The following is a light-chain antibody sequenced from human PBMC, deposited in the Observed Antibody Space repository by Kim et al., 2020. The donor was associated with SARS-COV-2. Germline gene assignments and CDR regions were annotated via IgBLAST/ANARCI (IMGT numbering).Light chain of an antibody. CDR3: QQYINYPYT. CDR2: VTS. Sequence: DIQMTQSPSTLSASVGDRVTITCRASQNIESWLAWYQQKPGKAPKLLIYVTSSLESGVPSRFSGSRSGTEFTLTINSLQPGDFATYFCQQYINYPYTFGQGTKLEI. J-gene: IGKJ2*01. CDR1: QNIESW. V-gene: IGKV1-5*03.